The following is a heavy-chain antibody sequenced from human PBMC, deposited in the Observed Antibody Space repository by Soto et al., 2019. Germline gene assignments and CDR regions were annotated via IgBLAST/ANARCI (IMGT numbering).Heavy chain of an antibody. CDR2: INRSGST. J-gene: IGHJ4*02. D-gene: IGHD5-12*01. CDR1: GGSFSGYY. Sequence: SETLSLTCAVYGGSFSGYYWSWIRQPPGKGLEWIGVINRSGSTNYNPALKSRVTISVDTSKNQFSRKLSSVTAADTAVYYCARGGYSGYAFDYWGQGTLVTVSS. V-gene: IGHV4-34*01. CDR3: ARGGYSGYAFDY.